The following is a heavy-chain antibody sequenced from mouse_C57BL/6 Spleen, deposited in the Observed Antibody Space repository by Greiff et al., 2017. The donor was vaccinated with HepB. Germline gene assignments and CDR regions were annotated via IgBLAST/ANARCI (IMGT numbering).Heavy chain of an antibody. Sequence: QVQLQQSAAELVKPGASVKISCKVSGYTFTDHTIHWMKQRPEQGLEWIGYIYPRDGSTKYNEKFKGKATLTADKSSSTAYMQLNSLTSEDSAVYVCAREDGSSHWYFDVWGTGTTVTVSS. CDR1: GYTFTDHT. V-gene: IGHV1-78*01. CDR3: AREDGSSHWYFDV. CDR2: IYPRDGST. D-gene: IGHD1-1*01. J-gene: IGHJ1*03.